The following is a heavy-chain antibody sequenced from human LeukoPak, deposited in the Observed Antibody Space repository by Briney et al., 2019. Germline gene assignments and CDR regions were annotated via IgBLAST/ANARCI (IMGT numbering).Heavy chain of an antibody. CDR1: GFTFSSYS. CDR3: APISGSYW. CDR2: ISSSSTI. V-gene: IGHV3-48*02. D-gene: IGHD1-26*01. Sequence: PGGSLRLSCAASGFTFSSYSMNWVRQAPGKGLEWVSYISSSSTIYYADSVKGRFTISRDNAKNSLYLQMNSLRDEDTAVYYCAPISGSYWWGQGTLVTVSS. J-gene: IGHJ4*02.